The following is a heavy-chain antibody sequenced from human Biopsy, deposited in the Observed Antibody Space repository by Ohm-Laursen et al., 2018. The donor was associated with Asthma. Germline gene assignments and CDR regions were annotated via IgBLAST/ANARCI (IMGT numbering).Heavy chain of an antibody. CDR2: VYWTGST. V-gene: IGHV4-59*01. D-gene: IGHD6-19*01. CDR1: GGSISSFY. J-gene: IGHJ4*02. CDR3: VRAVRNEQWLAPFDY. Sequence: GTLSLTCSVYGGSISSFYWSWIRQSPEKGLEWMGYVYWTGSTNYNPFLKSRITMSVDTSKNRMFLEFTSVTAADTGIYYWVRAVRNEQWLAPFDYWGQGKPVTVSS.